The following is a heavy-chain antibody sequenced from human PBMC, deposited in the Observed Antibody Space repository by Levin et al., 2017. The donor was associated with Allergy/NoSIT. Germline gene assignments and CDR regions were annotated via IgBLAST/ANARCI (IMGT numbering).Heavy chain of an antibody. Sequence: MASETLSLTCDVSGASISSKNWWSWVRQPPGKGLEWIGEIDHSGSTNYNSSLESRATISVDKAKNQFSLKVTSVTAADTAVYYCARDRGGDYGDYYFDDWGQGTRVTVSS. V-gene: IGHV4-4*02. CDR1: GASISSKNW. D-gene: IGHD4-17*01. CDR2: IDHSGST. CDR3: ARDRGGDYGDYYFDD. J-gene: IGHJ4*02.